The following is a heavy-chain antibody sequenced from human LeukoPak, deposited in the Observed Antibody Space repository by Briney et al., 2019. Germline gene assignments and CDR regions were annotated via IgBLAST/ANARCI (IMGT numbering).Heavy chain of an antibody. J-gene: IGHJ5*02. Sequence: GGSLRLSCAASGFTFSDYYMSWIRQAPGKGLEWVSYISSSGSTIYYADSVKGRFTISRDNAKNSLYLQMNSLRAEDTAVYYCARVFDWNYFNWFDPWGQGTLVTVSS. D-gene: IGHD1-7*01. CDR1: GFTFSDYY. CDR2: ISSSGSTI. CDR3: ARVFDWNYFNWFDP. V-gene: IGHV3-11*01.